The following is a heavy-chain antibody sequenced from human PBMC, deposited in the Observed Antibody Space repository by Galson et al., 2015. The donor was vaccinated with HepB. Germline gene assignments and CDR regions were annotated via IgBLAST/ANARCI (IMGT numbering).Heavy chain of an antibody. D-gene: IGHD4-17*01. Sequence: SLRLSCAASGFTFSSYWMSWVRQAPGKGLEWVANIKQDGSEKYYVDSVKGRFTISRDNAKNSLYLQMNSLRAEDTAVYYCAREPYGDYGSYWYFDLWGRGTLVTVSS. J-gene: IGHJ2*01. V-gene: IGHV3-7*03. CDR2: IKQDGSEK. CDR1: GFTFSSYW. CDR3: AREPYGDYGSYWYFDL.